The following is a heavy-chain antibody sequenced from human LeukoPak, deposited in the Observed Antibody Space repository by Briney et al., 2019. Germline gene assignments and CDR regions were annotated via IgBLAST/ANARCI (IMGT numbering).Heavy chain of an antibody. V-gene: IGHV3-33*01. CDR1: GFTFSRYG. Sequence: PGRSLRLSCAASGFTFSRYGMHWVRQAPGKGLEWVAVTWYDGSNKYYADSVKGRFTISRDNSKNTLYLQMNSLRAEDTAVYYCARDTGLYSCYDLSYIDYWGQGTLVTVSS. CDR3: ARDTGLYSCYDLSYIDY. CDR2: TWYDGSNK. D-gene: IGHD5-12*01. J-gene: IGHJ4*02.